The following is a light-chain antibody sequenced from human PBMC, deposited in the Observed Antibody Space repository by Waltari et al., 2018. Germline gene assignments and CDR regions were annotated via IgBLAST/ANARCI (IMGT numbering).Light chain of an antibody. CDR1: QGISSY. V-gene: IGKV1-13*02. CDR3: QQGNSYPRT. CDR2: YAN. Sequence: IQMSQSPSSLSASVGDRVTITCRASQGISSYLNWYQQKPGKAPKLLIYYANSLASGVPSRFNGSGSGTEFTLTISSLQPEDFASYYCQQGNSYPRTFGQGTKVEIK. J-gene: IGKJ1*01.